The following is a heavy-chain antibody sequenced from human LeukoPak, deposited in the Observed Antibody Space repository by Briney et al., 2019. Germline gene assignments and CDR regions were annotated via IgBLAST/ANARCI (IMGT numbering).Heavy chain of an antibody. CDR2: ISGSGGST. CDR1: GFTFSSYA. J-gene: IGHJ5*02. D-gene: IGHD3-10*01. Sequence: PGGSLRLSCAASGFTFSSYAMSWVRQAPGKGLEWVSAISGSGGSTYYADSVKGRFTISRDNSKNTLYLQMNSLRAEDTAVYYCAKDTTMVRGVPRQYNWFDPWGQGTLVTVSS. V-gene: IGHV3-23*01. CDR3: AKDTTMVRGVPRQYNWFDP.